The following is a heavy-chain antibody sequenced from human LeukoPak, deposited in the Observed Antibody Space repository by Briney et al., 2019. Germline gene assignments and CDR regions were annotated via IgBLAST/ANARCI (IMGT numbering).Heavy chain of an antibody. J-gene: IGHJ4*02. CDR2: ISSSSSYI. Sequence: GGPLRLSCAASGFTFSSYSMNWVRQAPGKGLEWVSSISSSSSYIYYADSVKGRFTISRDNAKNSLYLQMNSLRAEDTAVYYCARAARYFDWLYDYWGQGTLVAVSS. V-gene: IGHV3-21*01. CDR3: ARAARYFDWLYDY. D-gene: IGHD3-9*01. CDR1: GFTFSSYS.